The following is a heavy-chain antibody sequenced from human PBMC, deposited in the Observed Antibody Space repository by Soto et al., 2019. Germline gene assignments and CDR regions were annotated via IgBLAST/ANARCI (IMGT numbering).Heavy chain of an antibody. CDR3: ASSSSSWRGPFDY. V-gene: IGHV4-39*01. D-gene: IGHD6-13*01. CDR1: GGSISSSSYY. J-gene: IGHJ4*02. Sequence: QLQLQESGPGLVKPSETLSLTCTVSGGSISSSSYYWGWIRQPPGKGLEWIGSIYYSGSTYYNPSLKSRVTISVDTSKNQFSLKLSSVTAADTAVYYCASSSSSWRGPFDYWGQGTLVTVSS. CDR2: IYYSGST.